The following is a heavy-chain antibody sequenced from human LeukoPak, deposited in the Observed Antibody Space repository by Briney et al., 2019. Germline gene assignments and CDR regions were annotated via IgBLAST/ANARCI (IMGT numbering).Heavy chain of an antibody. Sequence: SRTLSLTCTVSGGSISSGGYYWSWIRQHPGKGLEWIGYIYYSGSTYYNPSLKSRVTISVDTSKNQFSLKLSSVTAADTAVYYCARVITMIVVVTPWGQGTLVTVSS. D-gene: IGHD3-22*01. J-gene: IGHJ4*02. CDR2: IYYSGST. CDR3: ARVITMIVVVTP. V-gene: IGHV4-31*03. CDR1: GGSISSGGYY.